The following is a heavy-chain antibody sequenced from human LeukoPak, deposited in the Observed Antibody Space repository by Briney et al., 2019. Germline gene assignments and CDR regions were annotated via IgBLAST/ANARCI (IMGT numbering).Heavy chain of an antibody. CDR3: AREQPYCSGGSCYGYYYGMDV. CDR2: ISYDGSNK. D-gene: IGHD2-15*01. J-gene: IGHJ6*02. V-gene: IGHV3-30-3*01. CDR1: GFNFSTYA. Sequence: GGSLRLSCAASGFNFSTYAMHWVRQAPGKGLEWVAVISYDGSNKYYADSVKGRFTISRDNSKNTLYLQMNSLRAEDTAVYYCAREQPYCSGGSCYGYYYGMDVWGQGTTVTVSS.